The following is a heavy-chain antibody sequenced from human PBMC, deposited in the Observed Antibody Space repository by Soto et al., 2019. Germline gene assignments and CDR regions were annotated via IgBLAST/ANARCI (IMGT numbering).Heavy chain of an antibody. CDR1: GGSISSYY. Sequence: QVQLQESGPGLVKPSETLSLTCTVSGGSISSYYWSWIRQPPGKGLEWIGYIYYSGSTNYNPSLKSRVTISVDTSKNQFSLKLSSVTAADTAVYYCARGGPRYYDSSGFEAQFGYWGQGTLVTVSS. V-gene: IGHV4-59*01. CDR2: IYYSGST. J-gene: IGHJ4*02. D-gene: IGHD3-22*01. CDR3: ARGGPRYYDSSGFEAQFGY.